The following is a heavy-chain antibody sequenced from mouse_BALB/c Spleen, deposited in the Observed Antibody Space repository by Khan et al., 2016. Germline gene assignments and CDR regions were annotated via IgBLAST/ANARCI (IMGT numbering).Heavy chain of an antibody. J-gene: IGHJ2*01. V-gene: IGHV1-87*01. Sequence: QVQLQQSGAELARPGASVKLSCKAPGYTFTSYWMQWVKQRPGQGLEWIGAIYPGDGDTRYTQKFKGKATLTADKSSSTAYMQLSSLASEDSAVYYCVRRGYGNYWDYFDYWGQGTTLTVSS. CDR1: GYTFTSYW. CDR3: VRRGYGNYWDYFDY. D-gene: IGHD2-1*01. CDR2: IYPGDGDT.